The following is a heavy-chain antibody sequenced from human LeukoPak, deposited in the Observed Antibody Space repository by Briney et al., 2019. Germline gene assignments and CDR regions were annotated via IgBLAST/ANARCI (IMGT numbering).Heavy chain of an antibody. CDR1: GYTFTNYY. D-gene: IGHD6-19*01. CDR2: INPSGGST. Sequence: ASVKVSCKASGYTFTNYYMHWVRQAPGRGLEWMGIINPSGGSTSYAQKFQGRVTMTRDTSTSTVYMELSSLRSEDTAVYYCARNEAVAGMADYWGQGTLVTVSS. CDR3: ARNEAVAGMADY. J-gene: IGHJ4*02. V-gene: IGHV1-46*01.